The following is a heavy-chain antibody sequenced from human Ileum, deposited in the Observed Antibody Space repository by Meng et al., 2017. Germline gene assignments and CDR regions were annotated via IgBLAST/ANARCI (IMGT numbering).Heavy chain of an antibody. CDR1: GFTFSTYW. Sequence: GESLKISCAASGFTFSTYWMNWVRQAPGKGLEWVADIRQDGSEMYYVDSVKGRFTISRDNVENSLYLQMNNLRAEDTAVYYCARAGGYCSGGSCFPSGDWGHGTLVTVSS. J-gene: IGHJ4*01. CDR2: IRQDGSEM. D-gene: IGHD2-15*01. V-gene: IGHV3-7*01. CDR3: ARAGGYCSGGSCFPSGD.